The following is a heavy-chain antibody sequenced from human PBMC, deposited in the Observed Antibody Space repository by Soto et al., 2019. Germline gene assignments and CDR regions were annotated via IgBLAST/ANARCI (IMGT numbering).Heavy chain of an antibody. Sequence: EVQLVESGGGLVQPGGSLRLSCAASGFTFSDYYMDWVRQAPGKGLEWVGRTRNKANSYTTEYAASVKGRITILRDDSKNSLYLQMNSLTTEDTAVYYCARGNRAFDIWGQGTMVTVSS. CDR2: TRNKANSYTT. J-gene: IGHJ3*02. CDR3: ARGNRAFDI. V-gene: IGHV3-72*01. CDR1: GFTFSDYY.